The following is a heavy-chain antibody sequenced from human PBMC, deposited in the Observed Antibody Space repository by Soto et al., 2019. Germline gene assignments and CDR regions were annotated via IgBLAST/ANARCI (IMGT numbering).Heavy chain of an antibody. J-gene: IGHJ6*02. CDR1: GFTFSLSA. V-gene: IGHV3-23*01. Sequence: EEQLLESGGGLVQPGGSLRLSCAASGFTFSLSAMIWVSHTQGKGLAWVASISGSGERTYYAASVKGRCTISKDNSKTSVFLHMNSLRAEDTAEDYCSKGDWVYDNYSGLEVWGQGTAVTVSS. CDR3: SKGDWVYDNYSGLEV. CDR2: ISGSGERT. D-gene: IGHD3-9*01.